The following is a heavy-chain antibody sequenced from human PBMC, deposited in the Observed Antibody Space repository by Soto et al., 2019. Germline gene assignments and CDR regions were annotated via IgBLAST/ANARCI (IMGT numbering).Heavy chain of an antibody. J-gene: IGHJ4*02. Sequence: SETLSLTCTVSGGSISSSSYYWGWIRQPPGKGLEWFGSFYYSGSTYYNPSLKSRVTISVDTSKNQFSLKLSSVTAADTVVYYCARAYYDILTGYLWFDYWGQGTLVTVSS. V-gene: IGHV4-39*01. CDR2: FYYSGST. D-gene: IGHD3-9*01. CDR1: GGSISSSSYY. CDR3: ARAYYDILTGYLWFDY.